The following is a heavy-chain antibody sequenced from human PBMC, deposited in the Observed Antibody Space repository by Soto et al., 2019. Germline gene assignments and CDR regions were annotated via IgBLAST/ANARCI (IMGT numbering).Heavy chain of an antibody. J-gene: IGHJ6*02. Sequence: PAGSLRLSCAASGFTFNNYGMNWVRQAPGKGLEWVAIISNDGSNKYYIESVRGRFTISRDNSKNMLFLQMNSLRVEDTAVYFCTKDGRFDCDSNLYYYYYGMDVWGQGTTVTVSS. V-gene: IGHV3-30*18. CDR1: GFTFNNYG. CDR2: ISNDGSNK. CDR3: TKDGRFDCDSNLYYYYYGMDV. D-gene: IGHD3-22*01.